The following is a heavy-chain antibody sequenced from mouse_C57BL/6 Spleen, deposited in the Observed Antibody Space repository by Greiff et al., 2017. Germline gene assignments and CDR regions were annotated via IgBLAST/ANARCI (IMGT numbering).Heavy chain of an antibody. V-gene: IGHV1-82*01. J-gene: IGHJ4*01. CDR1: GYAFSSSW. Sequence: VQLQQSGPELVKPGASVKISCKASGYAFSSSWMNWVKQRPGKGLEWIGRIYPGDGDTNYNGKFKGKATLTADKSSSTAYMQLSSLTSEDSAVYFSAREGGGDYYAMDYWGQGTSVTVSS. CDR3: AREGGGDYYAMDY. CDR2: IYPGDGDT. D-gene: IGHD1-1*02.